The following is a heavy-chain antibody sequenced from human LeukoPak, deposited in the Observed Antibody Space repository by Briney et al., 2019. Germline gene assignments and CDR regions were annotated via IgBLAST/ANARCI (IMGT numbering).Heavy chain of an antibody. CDR1: GYIFASYW. J-gene: IGHJ4*02. Sequence: GESLKISCKGSGYIFASYWIGWVRQMPGKGLEWMGIIYPSDSDTRYSPSFQGQVTISADKSISTAYLQRSSLKVSDTAMYYCARQLDYYDKRDYWGQGTLVTVAS. CDR3: ARQLDYYDKRDY. CDR2: IYPSDSDT. D-gene: IGHD3-22*01. V-gene: IGHV5-51*01.